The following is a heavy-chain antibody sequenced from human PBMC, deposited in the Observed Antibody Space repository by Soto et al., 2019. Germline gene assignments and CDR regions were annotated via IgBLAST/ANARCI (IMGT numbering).Heavy chain of an antibody. CDR3: ARHNYGSGSTYFDY. D-gene: IGHD3-10*01. Sequence: SETLSLTCTVSADSISSGGYYWSWIRQHPGKGLEWIGYIYYSGSTNYNPSLKSRVTISVDTSKNQFSLKLNSMTAADTAVYYCARHNYGSGSTYFDYWGHGTLVTVSS. V-gene: IGHV4-61*08. CDR1: ADSISSGGYY. J-gene: IGHJ4*01. CDR2: IYYSGST.